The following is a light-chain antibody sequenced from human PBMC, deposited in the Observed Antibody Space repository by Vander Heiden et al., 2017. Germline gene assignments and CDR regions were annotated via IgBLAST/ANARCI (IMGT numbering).Light chain of an antibody. V-gene: IGKV3-11*01. Sequence: EIVLTPSPATLSLSPGERATLPCRPSQSVSSYLAWYQQKPGQTPRLLIYDASNRATGIPARFSGSGSGTDFTLTISSLEPEDFAVYYCQQRSNWPPITFGQGTRLEIK. J-gene: IGKJ5*01. CDR1: QSVSSY. CDR3: QQRSNWPPIT. CDR2: DAS.